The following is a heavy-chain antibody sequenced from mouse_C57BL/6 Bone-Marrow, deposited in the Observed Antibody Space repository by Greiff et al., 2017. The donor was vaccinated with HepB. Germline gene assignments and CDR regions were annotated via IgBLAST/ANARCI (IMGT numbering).Heavy chain of an antibody. D-gene: IGHD1-1*01. CDR1: GFTFSSYG. CDR2: ISSGGSYT. J-gene: IGHJ4*01. CDR3: ARRSITTVVALYYAMDY. Sequence: DVQLVESGGDLVKPGGSLKLSCAASGFTFSSYGMSWVRQTPDKRLEWVATISSGGSYTYYPDSVKGRFTISRDNAKNTLYLQMSSLKSEDTAMYYCARRSITTVVALYYAMDYWGRGTSVTVSS. V-gene: IGHV5-6*01.